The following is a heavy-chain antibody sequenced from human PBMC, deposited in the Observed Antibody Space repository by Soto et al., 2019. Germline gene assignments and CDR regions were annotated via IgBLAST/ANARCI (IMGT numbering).Heavy chain of an antibody. CDR2: LKSTKDGGAR. J-gene: IGHJ4*02. V-gene: IGHV3-15*01. CDR3: VEGWNDF. Sequence: EVQVVESGGDLVEPGGSLRLSCVTSGFMFSSAWMSWVRQAPGKGLEWVARLKSTKDGGARDYAAPVNGRFSISRDDSKSTVYLQMNSLRVEDTALYYCVEGWNDFWGQGTLVTVSS. CDR1: GFMFSSAW. D-gene: IGHD1-1*01.